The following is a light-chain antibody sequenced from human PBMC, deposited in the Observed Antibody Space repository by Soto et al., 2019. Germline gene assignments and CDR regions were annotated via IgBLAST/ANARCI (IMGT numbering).Light chain of an antibody. CDR1: SSDVGGYNS. CDR3: SSYAGSKSLV. J-gene: IGLJ3*02. V-gene: IGLV2-8*01. Sequence: QSALTQPPSASGSPGQSVTISCTGTSSDVGGYNSVAWYQQHPGKAPKLMIYEVTKRPSGVPDRFSGSKSGSTASLTVSGLQAEDEADYYCSSYAGSKSLVFGGGTKLTVL. CDR2: EVT.